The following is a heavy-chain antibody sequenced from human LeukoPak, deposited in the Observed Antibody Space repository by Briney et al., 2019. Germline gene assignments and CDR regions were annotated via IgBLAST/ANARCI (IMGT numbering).Heavy chain of an antibody. CDR2: INHSGST. CDR1: GGSFSGYY. J-gene: IGHJ3*02. CDR3: ATEGPMVRGRNAFDI. Sequence: PSETLALTCAVYGGSFSGYYWSWIRQPPGKGLEWIGEINHSGSTNYNPSLKSRVTISVDTSKNQFSLKLSSVTAADTAVYYCATEGPMVRGRNAFDIWGQGTMVTVSS. D-gene: IGHD3-10*01. V-gene: IGHV4-34*01.